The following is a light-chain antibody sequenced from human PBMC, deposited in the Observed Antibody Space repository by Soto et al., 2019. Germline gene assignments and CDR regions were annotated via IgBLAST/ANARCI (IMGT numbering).Light chain of an antibody. Sequence: QSVLTRPPSASGTPGQRVTISCSGSSSNIGSNSVYWYQQLPGTAPKLLIYSNHQRPSGVPDRFSGSKSGTSASLAISGLRSEDEANYYCAAWDDSPSGVVFGGGTKVT. V-gene: IGLV1-47*02. J-gene: IGLJ2*01. CDR3: AAWDDSPSGVV. CDR1: SSNIGSNS. CDR2: SNH.